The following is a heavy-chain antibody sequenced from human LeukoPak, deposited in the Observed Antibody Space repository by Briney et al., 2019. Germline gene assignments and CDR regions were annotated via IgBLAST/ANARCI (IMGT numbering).Heavy chain of an antibody. J-gene: IGHJ4*02. D-gene: IGHD3-22*01. V-gene: IGHV3-64D*06. CDR2: ISTNGGST. Sequence: GGYVRLSCSASGFTFSRYLMHWDRQAPGKGLEYVSAISTNGGSTYYADSVKGRFTISRDNSKNTLYLQMSSLRTEDTAVYYCVKDANYYDSSGYYDYWGQETLDTVSS. CDR3: VKDANYYDSSGYYDY. CDR1: GFTFSRYL.